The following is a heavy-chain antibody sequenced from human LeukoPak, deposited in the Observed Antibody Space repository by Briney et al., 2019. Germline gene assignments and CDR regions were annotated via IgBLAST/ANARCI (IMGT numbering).Heavy chain of an antibody. D-gene: IGHD3-10*01. CDR2: ISSSGNTT. V-gene: IGHV3-11*01. CDR1: GFTFSDYY. J-gene: IGHJ4*02. CDR3: ARGYYYGSGSYYNSLGY. Sequence: SGGSLRLSCATSGFTFSDYYMSWIRQAPGKGLECVSYISSSGNTTYHADSVKGRFTISRDNAKNSLYLQMSSLRAEDTAVYYCARGYYYGSGSYYNSLGYWGQGTLVTVSS.